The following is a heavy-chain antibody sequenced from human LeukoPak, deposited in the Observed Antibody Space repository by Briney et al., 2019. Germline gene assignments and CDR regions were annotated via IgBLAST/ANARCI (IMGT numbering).Heavy chain of an antibody. V-gene: IGHV3-74*01. Sequence: GGSLRLSCAASGFTFSDFWMHWVRQAPGGGLVWVSRVKGDEISTLYADSVKRRFTISRDNAKNTLYLQMNRLRADDTALYYCATGPYSAFEMWGQGTMVTVSS. J-gene: IGHJ3*02. CDR3: ATGPYSAFEM. CDR1: GFTFSDFW. D-gene: IGHD2-21*01. CDR2: VKGDEIST.